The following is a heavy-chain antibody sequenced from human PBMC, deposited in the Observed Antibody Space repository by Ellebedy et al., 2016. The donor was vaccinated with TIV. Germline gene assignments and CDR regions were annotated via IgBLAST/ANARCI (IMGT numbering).Heavy chain of an antibody. Sequence: GGSLRLSCAAFGFTFRNYAMHWVRQAPGKGLEWVSSVSWNTGNIDYADSVKGRFTISRENAKDSLYLQMDSLRTEDTAVYFCAKSGTYGGSSGWFDPWGQGTLVTVSS. CDR2: VSWNTGNI. J-gene: IGHJ5*02. D-gene: IGHD2-21*01. V-gene: IGHV3-9*01. CDR3: AKSGTYGGSSGWFDP. CDR1: GFTFRNYA.